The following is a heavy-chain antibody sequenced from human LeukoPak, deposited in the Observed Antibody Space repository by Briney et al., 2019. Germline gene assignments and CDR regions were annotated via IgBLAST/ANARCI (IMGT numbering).Heavy chain of an antibody. Sequence: ASVKVSCKASGYTFTSYDINWVRQATGQGLEWMGWMNPNSGNTGYAQKFQGRVTMTRNTSISTAYMELSSLRSEDTAVYYCATRRITMVRGVILNAFDIWGQGTMVTVSS. D-gene: IGHD3-10*01. CDR3: ATRRITMVRGVILNAFDI. CDR2: MNPNSGNT. V-gene: IGHV1-8*01. CDR1: GYTFTSYD. J-gene: IGHJ3*02.